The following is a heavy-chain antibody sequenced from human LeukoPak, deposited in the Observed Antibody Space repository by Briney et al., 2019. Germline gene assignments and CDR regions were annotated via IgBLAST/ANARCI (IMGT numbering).Heavy chain of an antibody. D-gene: IGHD2-8*01. CDR3: GEGPGVYAMGALDY. CDR1: GFTFSSYA. CDR2: ISFDASNK. V-gene: IGHV3-30*18. J-gene: IGHJ4*02. Sequence: GGSLRLSCAASGFTFSSYAMHWVRQAPGKGLEWVAAISFDASNKYYADSVKGRFTISRDNSKNMLYVQMNSLRAEDTAVYYCGEGPGVYAMGALDYWGQGILVSVSS.